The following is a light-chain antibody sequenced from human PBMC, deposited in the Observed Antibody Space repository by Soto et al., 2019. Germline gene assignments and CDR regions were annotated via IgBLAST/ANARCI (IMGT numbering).Light chain of an antibody. V-gene: IGKV1-9*01. Sequence: IQLTPSPSSLSASVGDSVTITCRASQGITSYLAWYQQKPGKAPNLLIYGASTLQSGVPSRFSGSGSGTDFTLTISSLQAEDFATYYCQQTRSHPSTFSGGTKV. CDR2: GAS. J-gene: IGKJ4*01. CDR1: QGITSY. CDR3: QQTRSHPST.